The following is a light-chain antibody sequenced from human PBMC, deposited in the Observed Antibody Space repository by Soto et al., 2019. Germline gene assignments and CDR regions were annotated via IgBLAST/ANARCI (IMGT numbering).Light chain of an antibody. Sequence: EIVMTQSPATLSVSPGERATLSCRASQSVSSNLAWYQQRPGQAPRLLIYRASTRATGIPARFSGSGSGTEFTLTIGSLQSEDFAVYYCQQYNSWPPWTVGQGTKVEIK. J-gene: IGKJ1*01. CDR1: QSVSSN. CDR2: RAS. V-gene: IGKV3-15*01. CDR3: QQYNSWPPWT.